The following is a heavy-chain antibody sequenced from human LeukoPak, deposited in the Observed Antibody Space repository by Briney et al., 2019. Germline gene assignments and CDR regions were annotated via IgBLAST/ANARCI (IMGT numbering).Heavy chain of an antibody. D-gene: IGHD3-22*01. J-gene: IGHJ4*02. Sequence: SETLSLTCTVSGGSISSSSYYWGWVRQPPGEGLEWIGTIYYSGSTYYNPSLKSRVTISKEASKNHFSLKMNSVTAEDTAVYYCARDSPYYYDSSGYYEEWGQGTLVTVSS. CDR2: IYYSGST. CDR1: GGSISSSSYY. V-gene: IGHV4-39*02. CDR3: ARDSPYYYDSSGYYEE.